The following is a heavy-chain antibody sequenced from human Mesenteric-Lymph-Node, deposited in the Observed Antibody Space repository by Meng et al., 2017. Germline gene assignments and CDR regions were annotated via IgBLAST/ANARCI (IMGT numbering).Heavy chain of an antibody. Sequence: QRQLQESGPGLVKPSGTLPLTCAVSGGSISSSNWWSWVRQHPGKGLEWIGYIHSSGSTYYNPSLRSRLTISVDTSKNQFSLKLSSVTAADTAVYYCARASYGSGSPLGESWFDPWGQGTLVTVSS. CDR2: IHSSGST. J-gene: IGHJ5*02. D-gene: IGHD3-10*01. V-gene: IGHV4-4*02. CDR3: ARASYGSGSPLGESWFDP. CDR1: GGSISSSNW.